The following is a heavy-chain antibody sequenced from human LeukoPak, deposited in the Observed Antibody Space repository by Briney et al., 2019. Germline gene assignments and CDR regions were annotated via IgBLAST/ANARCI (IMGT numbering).Heavy chain of an antibody. CDR2: TSDRGDYT. CDR1: GFTFSSYW. D-gene: IGHD1-7*01. CDR3: ARKAQYNGHYPLDY. Sequence: GGSLRLSCAASGFTFSSYWMNWARQAPGKGLEWVSGTSDRGDYTYYADSVKGRFTISRDSSKNTLFLQMNSLRAEDTALYFCARKAQYNGHYPLDYWGQGTLVTVSS. V-gene: IGHV3-23*01. J-gene: IGHJ4*02.